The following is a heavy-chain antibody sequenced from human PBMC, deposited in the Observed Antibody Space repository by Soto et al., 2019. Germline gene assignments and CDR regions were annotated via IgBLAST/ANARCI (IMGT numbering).Heavy chain of an antibody. J-gene: IGHJ4*02. CDR2: LRPEGTEV. V-gene: IGHV3-7*01. D-gene: IGHD2-21*01. CDR1: GFAFSRSW. CDR3: ARFLAYCGYDCYNAIDY. Sequence: GGSLRLSCAASGFAFSRSWMIWVRQVPGKGLEWVAKLRPEGTEVYYVDSVKGRFTISRDNAKDSLYLQMNSLRAEDTAVYYCARFLAYCGYDCYNAIDYWGQGTLVTVSS.